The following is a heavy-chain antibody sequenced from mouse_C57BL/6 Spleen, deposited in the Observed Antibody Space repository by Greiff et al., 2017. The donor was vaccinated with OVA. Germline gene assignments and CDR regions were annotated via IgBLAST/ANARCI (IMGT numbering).Heavy chain of an antibody. CDR3: ARDPGTSWYFDY. J-gene: IGHJ2*01. V-gene: IGHV1-76*01. Sequence: VQLQQSGAELVRPGASVKLSCKASGFTFTDYYINWVKQRPGQGLEWIARIYPGSGNTYYNEKFKGKATLTAEKSSRTAYMQLSSLTSEDSAVYFCARDPGTSWYFDYWGQGTTLTVSS. D-gene: IGHD3-3*01. CDR1: GFTFTDYY. CDR2: IYPGSGNT.